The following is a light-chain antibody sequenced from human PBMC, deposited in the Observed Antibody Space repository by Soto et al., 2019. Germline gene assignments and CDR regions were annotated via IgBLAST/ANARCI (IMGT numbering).Light chain of an antibody. CDR3: QQSSSTLWT. J-gene: IGKJ1*01. Sequence: DFQMTQSPSSLSASVGDRVTITCRASQSISSYLNWYQQKPGKAPKLLIYAASSLLSGVPSRFSRRASGTEFTLTISRLQTKEFATYYCQQSSSTLWTFGQGTKVEIK. CDR1: QSISSY. CDR2: AAS. V-gene: IGKV1-39*01.